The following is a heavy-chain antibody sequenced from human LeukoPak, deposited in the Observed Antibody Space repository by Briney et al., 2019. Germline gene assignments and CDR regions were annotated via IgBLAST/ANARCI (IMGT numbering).Heavy chain of an antibody. Sequence: SETLSLTCTVSGGSISSYYWSWIRQPPGKGLEWIGYIYYSGSTDYNPSLKCRVTISVDTSRNQFSLRLSSVTAADTAVYYCARVTGYMTEDFFDYWGQGTLVTVSS. V-gene: IGHV4-59*01. CDR2: IYYSGST. D-gene: IGHD6-13*01. J-gene: IGHJ4*02. CDR3: ARVTGYMTEDFFDY. CDR1: GGSISSYY.